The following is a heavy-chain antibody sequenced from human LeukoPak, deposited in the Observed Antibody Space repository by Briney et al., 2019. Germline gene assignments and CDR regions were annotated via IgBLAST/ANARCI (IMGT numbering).Heavy chain of an antibody. Sequence: SETLSLTCTVSGGSISSGSYYWSWIRQPAGKGLEWIGRIYTSGSTNYNPSLKSRVTISVDTSKNQFSLKLSSVTAADTAVYYCARGGVGYKTNAVYFDYWGQGTLVTVSS. CDR1: GGSISSGSYY. CDR3: ARGGVGYKTNAVYFDY. CDR2: IYTSGST. D-gene: IGHD1-14*01. J-gene: IGHJ4*02. V-gene: IGHV4-61*02.